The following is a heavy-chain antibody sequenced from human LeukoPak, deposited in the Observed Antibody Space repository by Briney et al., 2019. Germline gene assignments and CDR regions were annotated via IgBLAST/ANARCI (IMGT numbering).Heavy chain of an antibody. CDR1: GGSISGHY. V-gene: IGHV4-59*11. J-gene: IGHJ3*01. CDR3: ARDPLSPNVFDV. Sequence: SETLSLTCTVSGGSISGHYWNWIRQPPGRGLEWIGYINDRGSTNYNPSLKSRVTISVDTSKNQFSLKLSSVTAADTAVYYCARDPLSPNVFDVWGQGTMVTVSS. CDR2: INDRGST.